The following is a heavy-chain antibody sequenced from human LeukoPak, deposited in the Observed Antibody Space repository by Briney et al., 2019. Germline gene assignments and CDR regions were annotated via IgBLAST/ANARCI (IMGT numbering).Heavy chain of an antibody. CDR1: GLTFSSYA. V-gene: IGHV3-30*04. CDR2: ISYDGSNK. Sequence: GGSLRLSCAASGLTFSSYAMHWVRQAPGKGLEWVAVISYDGSNKYYADSVKGRFTISRDNSKNTLYLQMNSLRAEDTAVYYCARAHDWGLDAFDIWGQGTMVTVSS. D-gene: IGHD7-27*01. CDR3: ARAHDWGLDAFDI. J-gene: IGHJ3*02.